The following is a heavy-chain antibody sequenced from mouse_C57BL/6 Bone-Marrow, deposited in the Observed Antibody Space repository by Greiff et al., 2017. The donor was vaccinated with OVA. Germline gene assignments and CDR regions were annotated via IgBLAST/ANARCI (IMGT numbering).Heavy chain of an antibody. CDR1: GYTFTSYW. CDR3: TRDGNFFYYAMDY. CDR2: IYPGNSDT. Sequence: VQLQQSGTVLARPGASVKMSCKTSGYTFTSYWMHWVKQRPGQGLEWIGAIYPGNSDTSYNQKLKGKAKLNAVTSASTAYMELSSLTNEDSAVYYCTRDGNFFYYAMDYWGQGTSVTVSS. D-gene: IGHD2-1*01. J-gene: IGHJ4*01. V-gene: IGHV1-5*01.